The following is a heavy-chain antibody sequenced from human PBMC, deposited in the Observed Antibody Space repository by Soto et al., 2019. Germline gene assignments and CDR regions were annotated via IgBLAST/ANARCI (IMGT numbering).Heavy chain of an antibody. CDR2: ISFSGAT. CDR3: ARDRRDGYKRYFEC. CDR1: GVSITAYF. Sequence: SETLSLTCTVSGVSITAYFWSWIRQTPGKGLDWIGSISFSGATYSNPSLKGRAALSVDTSENHLSLTLNSVTSADTAVYFCARDRRDGYKRYFECWGQGNQVTV. D-gene: IGHD5-12*01. J-gene: IGHJ4*02. V-gene: IGHV4-59*01.